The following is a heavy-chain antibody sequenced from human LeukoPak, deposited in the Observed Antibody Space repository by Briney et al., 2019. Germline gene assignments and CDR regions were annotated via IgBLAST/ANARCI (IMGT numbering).Heavy chain of an antibody. CDR1: GFTFSSYG. Sequence: PGGSLRLSCAASGFTFSSYGMQWVRQAPGKGLEWVAVVSNDGRNKCYADSVKGRFTISGDDSKNTLYLQMNSLRAEDTAVYYCAKELHRTSFFDYWGQGTLVTVSS. J-gene: IGHJ4*02. CDR3: AKELHRTSFFDY. V-gene: IGHV3-30*18. D-gene: IGHD6-6*01. CDR2: VSNDGRNK.